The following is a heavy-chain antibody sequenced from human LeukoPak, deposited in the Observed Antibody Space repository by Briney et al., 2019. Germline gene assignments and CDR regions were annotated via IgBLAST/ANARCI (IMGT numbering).Heavy chain of an antibody. V-gene: IGHV3-21*04. J-gene: IGHJ6*03. CDR2: ISSSSSYI. CDR1: GFTFSSYS. CDR3: ARDTDFWSGYPNYMDV. D-gene: IGHD3-3*01. Sequence: GGSLRLSCAASGFTFSSYSMNWVRQAPGKGLEWVSSISSSSSYIYYADSVKGRFTISRDNAKNSLYLQMNSLRSDDTAVYYCARDTDFWSGYPNYMDVWGKGTTVTVSS.